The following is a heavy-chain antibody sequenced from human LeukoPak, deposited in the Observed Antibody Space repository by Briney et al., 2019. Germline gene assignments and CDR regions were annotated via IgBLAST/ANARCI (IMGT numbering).Heavy chain of an antibody. CDR1: GFTFSSYA. V-gene: IGHV3-23*01. CDR3: AKNLRESDLVVVHGMDV. D-gene: IGHD2-2*01. Sequence: GGSLRLSCAASGFTFSSYAMSWVRQAPGKGVEWVSAISGSGGSTYYADSVKGRFTISRDNSKNTLYLQMNSLRAEDTAVYYCAKNLRESDLVVVHGMDVWGQGTTVTVSS. CDR2: ISGSGGST. J-gene: IGHJ6*02.